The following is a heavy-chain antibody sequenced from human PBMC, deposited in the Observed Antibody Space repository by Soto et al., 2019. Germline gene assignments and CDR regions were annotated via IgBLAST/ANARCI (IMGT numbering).Heavy chain of an antibody. CDR2: INPSGGST. J-gene: IGHJ6*02. V-gene: IGHV1-46*01. CDR3: ARDPPLATVTVLSAHYYYYGMDV. Sequence: ASVKVSCKVSGYTFTSYYMHWVRQAPGQGLEWMGIINPSGGSTSYAQKFQGRVTMTRDTSTSTVYMELSSLRSEDTAVYYCARDPPLATVTVLSAHYYYYGMDVWGQGTTVTVSS. CDR1: GYTFTSYY. D-gene: IGHD4-4*01.